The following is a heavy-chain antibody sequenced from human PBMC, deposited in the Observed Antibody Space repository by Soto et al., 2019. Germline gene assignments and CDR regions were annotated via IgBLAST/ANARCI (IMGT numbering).Heavy chain of an antibody. CDR1: GGSISSGDYY. V-gene: IGHV4-30-4*01. Sequence: NPSETLSLTCTVSGGSISSGDYYWSWIRQPPGKGLEWIGYIYYSGSTYYNPSLKSRVTISVDTSKNQFSLKLSSVTAADTAVYYCARGEWLYSFLDYWGQGTLVTVSS. CDR2: IYYSGST. D-gene: IGHD3-3*01. CDR3: ARGEWLYSFLDY. J-gene: IGHJ4*02.